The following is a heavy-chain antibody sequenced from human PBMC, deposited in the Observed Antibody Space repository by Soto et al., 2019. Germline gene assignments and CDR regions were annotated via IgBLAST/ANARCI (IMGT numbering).Heavy chain of an antibody. D-gene: IGHD6-19*01. CDR3: AEDLQEGSGWYYYYYYGMEV. Sequence: GGSLRLSCAASGFTFSSYSMNWVRQAPGKGLEWVSSISSSSGYTYYADSVKGRFTISRDNSKNTLYLQMNSLRAEDTAVYYCAEDLQEGSGWYYYYYYGMEVWGQGTTVTVSS. J-gene: IGHJ6*02. V-gene: IGHV3-21*04. CDR1: GFTFSSYS. CDR2: ISSSSGYT.